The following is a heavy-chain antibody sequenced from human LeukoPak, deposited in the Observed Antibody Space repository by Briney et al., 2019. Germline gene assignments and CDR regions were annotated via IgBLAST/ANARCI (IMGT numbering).Heavy chain of an antibody. CDR3: AKGLIRDYYGSGSYLDY. CDR2: ISWNGGSI. Sequence: PGGSLRLSCAACGFTFDDYAMHWVRQAPGKGLEWVSGISWNGGSIGYADSVKGRFTISRDNAKNSLYLQMNSLRAEDTALYYCAKGLIRDYYGSGSYLDYWGQGTLVTVSS. V-gene: IGHV3-9*01. D-gene: IGHD3-10*01. CDR1: GFTFDDYA. J-gene: IGHJ4*02.